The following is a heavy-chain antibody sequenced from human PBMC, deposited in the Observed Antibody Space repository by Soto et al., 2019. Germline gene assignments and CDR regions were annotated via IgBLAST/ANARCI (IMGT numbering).Heavy chain of an antibody. Sequence: QPGGSLRLSCAASGFAFNTIAMHWVRQAPGKGLEWVAAIWGDGSTEKYADSVKGRFTISRDNSKNRVYLQMNSLRAEDTAVYFCARSGECSAANCYLRGPFDYWGQGSQVTVSS. CDR2: IWGDGSTE. CDR1: GFAFNTIA. J-gene: IGHJ4*02. D-gene: IGHD2-15*01. V-gene: IGHV3-33*01. CDR3: ARSGECSAANCYLRGPFDY.